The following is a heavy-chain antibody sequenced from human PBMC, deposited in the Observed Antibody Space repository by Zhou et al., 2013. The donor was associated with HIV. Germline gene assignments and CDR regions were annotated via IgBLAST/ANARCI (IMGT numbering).Heavy chain of an antibody. CDR3: ARVRRAAAATGYYYYYMDV. V-gene: IGHV1-69*05. D-gene: IGHD6-13*01. Sequence: QVQLVQSGAEVKKPGSSVKVSCKASGGTFSSYAISWVRQAPGQGLEWMGGIIPIFGTANYAQKFQGRVTITTDESTSTAYMELSSLRSEDTAVYYCARVRRAAAATGYYYYYMDVWGKGTTVTVSS. CDR1: GGTFSSYA. J-gene: IGHJ6*03. CDR2: IIPIFGTA.